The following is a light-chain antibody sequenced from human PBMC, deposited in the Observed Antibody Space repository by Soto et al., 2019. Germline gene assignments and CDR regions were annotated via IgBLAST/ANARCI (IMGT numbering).Light chain of an antibody. J-gene: IGKJ3*01. V-gene: IGKV1-39*01. CDR3: QQSYSTPRFT. CDR1: QSISSY. CDR2: AAS. Sequence: DIQMSQSPSSLSASVGDRVTITCRASQSISSYLHWYQQKPGKAPKLLIYAASSLQSGVPSRFSGSGAGTDFTLTISSLQPEDFATYYCQQSYSTPRFTFGPGTKVDIK.